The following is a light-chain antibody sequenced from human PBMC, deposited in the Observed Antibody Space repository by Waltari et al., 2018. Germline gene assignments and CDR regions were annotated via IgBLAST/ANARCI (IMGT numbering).Light chain of an antibody. V-gene: IGLV2-14*03. CDR1: RSAVDGFNF. Sequence: QSALTQPASMSGSPGQSITISCTGTRSAVDGFNFVSWYQQYPGKAPQLIIYDVANRPSGVSHRFSGSRSGNTASLTISGLQAEDEADYYCSSYTSVNTRFGGGTKLTVL. J-gene: IGLJ2*01. CDR3: SSYTSVNTR. CDR2: DVA.